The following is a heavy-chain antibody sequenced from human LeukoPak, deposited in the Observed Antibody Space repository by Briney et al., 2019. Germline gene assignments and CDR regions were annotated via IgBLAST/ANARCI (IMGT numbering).Heavy chain of an antibody. CDR1: GGSFNGYS. D-gene: IGHD6-19*01. CDR3: ARGPLAFRRVAGIFS. Sequence: SETLSLTCAVSGGSFNGYSYTWIRQPPGKGLEWIGEIIHSGGTSYNPSLKSRLTISVDTSRKQFSLKLTSVAAADTALYFCARGPLAFRRVAGIFSWGRGTQVTVSS. V-gene: IGHV4-34*01. J-gene: IGHJ5*02. CDR2: IIHSGGT.